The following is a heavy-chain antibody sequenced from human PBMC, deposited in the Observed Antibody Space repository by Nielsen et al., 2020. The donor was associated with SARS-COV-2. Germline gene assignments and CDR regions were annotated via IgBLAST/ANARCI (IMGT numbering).Heavy chain of an antibody. J-gene: IGHJ4*02. V-gene: IGHV3-21*01. Sequence: GGSLRLSCAASGFTFSSYSMNWVRQAPGKGLEWVSSISSSSSYIYYADSVKGRFTISRDNAKNSLYLQMNSLRAEDTAVYYCARGRGLRFLEWYGLSDYWGQGTLVTVSS. CDR1: GFTFSSYS. CDR2: ISSSSSYI. D-gene: IGHD3-3*01. CDR3: ARGRGLRFLEWYGLSDY.